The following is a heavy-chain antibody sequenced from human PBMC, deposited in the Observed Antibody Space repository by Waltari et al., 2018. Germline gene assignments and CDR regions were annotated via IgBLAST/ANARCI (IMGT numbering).Heavy chain of an antibody. D-gene: IGHD1-26*01. Sequence: QVQLQESGPGLVKPSQTLSLTCTVSGGSISSGSYYWRWIRQPAGKGLEWLGHIYTSGSTNYNHSLKSLVTIAVDTSKNEFSRKLSSGTAADTGVYYCARVGAGGFRYGMDVWGQVTTVTVSS. J-gene: IGHJ6*02. V-gene: IGHV4-61*09. CDR1: GGSISSGSYY. CDR3: ARVGAGGFRYGMDV. CDR2: IYTSGST.